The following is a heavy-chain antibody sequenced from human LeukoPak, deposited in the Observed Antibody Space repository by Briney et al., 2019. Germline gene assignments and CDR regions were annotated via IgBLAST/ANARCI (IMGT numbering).Heavy chain of an antibody. J-gene: IGHJ4*02. CDR3: ARALRYFDWLLLGNPYFFDY. CDR2: IKQDGSEK. V-gene: IGHV3-7*04. Sequence: GGSLRLSCAASGFTLSSYWMSWVRHAPRKGLEWVANIKQDGSEKYYVDSVKGRSTISRDNAKNSLYLQMNSLRAEDTAVYYCARALRYFDWLLLGNPYFFDYWGQGTLVTVSS. CDR1: GFTLSSYW. D-gene: IGHD3-9*01.